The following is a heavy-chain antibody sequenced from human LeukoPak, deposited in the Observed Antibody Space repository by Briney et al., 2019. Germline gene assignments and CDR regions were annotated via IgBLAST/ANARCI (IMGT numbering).Heavy chain of an antibody. Sequence: KTSETLSLTCTVSGGSISSGDYYWSWVRQPAGKGLEWIGRIHTSGSTLYDPSLKSRVTLSLDTSKNQFSLKLTSVTAADTSMYFCARGPAMGATFFEKWGQGILVTVSS. CDR3: ARGPAMGATFFEK. V-gene: IGHV4-61*02. CDR1: GGSISSGDYY. CDR2: IHTSGST. D-gene: IGHD1-26*01. J-gene: IGHJ4*02.